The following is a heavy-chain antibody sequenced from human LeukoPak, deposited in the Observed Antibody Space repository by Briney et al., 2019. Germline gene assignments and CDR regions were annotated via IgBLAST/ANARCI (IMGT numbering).Heavy chain of an antibody. D-gene: IGHD1-26*01. CDR1: GYTLTELS. Sequence: GASVKVSCKVSGYTLTELSMHWVRQAPGKGLEWMGGFDPEDGETIYAQKFQGRVTMTEDTSTDTAYMELSSLRSEDTAVYYCATGPHEGWELAEPPDYWGQGTLVTASS. V-gene: IGHV1-24*01. J-gene: IGHJ4*02. CDR2: FDPEDGET. CDR3: ATGPHEGWELAEPPDY.